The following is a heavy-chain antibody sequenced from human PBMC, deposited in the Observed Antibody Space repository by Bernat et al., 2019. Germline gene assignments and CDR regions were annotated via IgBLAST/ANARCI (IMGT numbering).Heavy chain of an antibody. Sequence: QVTLRESGPALVKPTQTLTLTCTFSGFSLSTSGMCVSWIRQPPGKALEWLARIDWDDDKYYSTSLKTRLTISKDTSKNQVVLTMTNMDPVDTATYYCARMIAVAGTGYYYYGMDVWGQGTTVTVSS. CDR1: GFSLSTSGMC. CDR3: ARMIAVAGTGYYYYGMDV. CDR2: IDWDDDK. D-gene: IGHD6-19*01. J-gene: IGHJ6*02. V-gene: IGHV2-70*15.